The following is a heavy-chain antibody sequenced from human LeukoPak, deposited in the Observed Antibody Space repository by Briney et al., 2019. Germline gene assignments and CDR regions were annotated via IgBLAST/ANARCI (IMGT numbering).Heavy chain of an antibody. CDR1: GGTFSSYA. J-gene: IGHJ6*02. CDR2: IIPILGIA. CDR3: ARDSVESWSYGMDV. V-gene: IGHV1-69*04. Sequence: SVKVSCKASGGTFSSYAISWVRQAPGQGLEWMGRIIPILGIANYAQKFQGRVTITADKSTSTAYMELSSLRSEDTAVYYCARDSVESWSYGMDVWGQGTTVTVSS. D-gene: IGHD3-10*01.